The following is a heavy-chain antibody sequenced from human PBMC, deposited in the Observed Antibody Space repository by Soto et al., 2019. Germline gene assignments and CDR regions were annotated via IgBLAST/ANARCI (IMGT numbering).Heavy chain of an antibody. CDR2: IKSKTDGGTT. D-gene: IGHD3-22*01. CDR1: GFTFSNAW. CDR3: TTSQRSYDSSGYGYYYYGMDV. V-gene: IGHV3-15*01. J-gene: IGHJ6*02. Sequence: PGGSLRLSFAASGFTFSNAWMSWVRQAPGKGLEWVGRIKSKTDGGTTDYAAPVKGRFTISRDDSKNTLYLQMNSLKTEDTAVYYCTTSQRSYDSSGYGYYYYGMDVWGQGTTVTVSS.